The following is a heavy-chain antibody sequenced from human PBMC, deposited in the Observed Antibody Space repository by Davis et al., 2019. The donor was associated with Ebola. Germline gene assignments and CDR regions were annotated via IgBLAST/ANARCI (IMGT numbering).Heavy chain of an antibody. CDR2: ISSSSSYI. CDR1: GTTFSTNA. D-gene: IGHD6-6*01. V-gene: IGHV3-21*01. J-gene: IGHJ5*02. CDR3: ARDSEYGSSFSVWFDP. Sequence: GGLLRPSCAASGTTFSTNAMHWVRQAPGKGLEWVSSISSSSSYIYYADSVKGRFTISRDNAKNSLYLQMNSLRAEDTAVYYCARDSEYGSSFSVWFDPWGQGTLVTVSS.